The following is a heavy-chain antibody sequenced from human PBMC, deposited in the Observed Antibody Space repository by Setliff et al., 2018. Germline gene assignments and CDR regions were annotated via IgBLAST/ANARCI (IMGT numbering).Heavy chain of an antibody. Sequence: GESLKISCKGSGYSFTTYWIGWVRQMPGKGLGLMGIIYPADSDPRYSPSFQGQVTISVDKSISTVYLHWSSLKASDTAMYYCARSPLDDAFDIWGQGTMVT. CDR3: ARSPLDDAFDI. CDR1: GYSFTTYW. V-gene: IGHV5-51*01. CDR2: IYPADSDP. J-gene: IGHJ3*02.